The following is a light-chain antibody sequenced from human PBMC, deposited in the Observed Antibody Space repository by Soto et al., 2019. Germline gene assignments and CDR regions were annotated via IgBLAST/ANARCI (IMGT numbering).Light chain of an antibody. CDR1: QMVGGDS. CDR3: QQYQCAPET. V-gene: IGKV3-20*01. Sequence: SVLTHSPVTLSSSPGERATLSCMASQMVGGDSLAWFQQRPGQAPRLVIYGASDRDAGIPARFSGSGSGTDFTLTISRLEPEDFAMYYCQQYQCAPETFGQGTRLEIK. J-gene: IGKJ5*01. CDR2: GAS.